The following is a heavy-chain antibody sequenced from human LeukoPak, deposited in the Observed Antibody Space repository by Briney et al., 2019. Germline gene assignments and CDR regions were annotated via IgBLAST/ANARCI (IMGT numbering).Heavy chain of an antibody. J-gene: IGHJ4*02. CDR2: IIPIFGTA. CDR3: AREAFCTNGVCNLAY. Sequence: ASVKVSCKASGGTFSSYAISWVRQAPGQGLEWMGGIIPIFGTANYAQKFQGRVMITTDESTSTAYMELSSLRSEDTAVYYCAREAFCTNGVCNLAYWGQGTLVTVSS. V-gene: IGHV1-69*05. CDR1: GGTFSSYA. D-gene: IGHD2-8*01.